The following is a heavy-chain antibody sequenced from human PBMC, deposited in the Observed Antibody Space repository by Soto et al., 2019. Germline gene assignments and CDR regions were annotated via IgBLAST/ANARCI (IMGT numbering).Heavy chain of an antibody. CDR1: GGSISSSSYY. D-gene: IGHD1-26*01. Sequence: PSETLSLTCTVSGGSISSSSYYWGWIRQPPGKGLEWIGSIYYSGSAYYNPSLKSRVTISVDTSKNQFSLKLSSVTAADTAVYYCARRVMGATTVFDYWGQGTLVTVSS. CDR3: ARRVMGATTVFDY. J-gene: IGHJ4*02. V-gene: IGHV4-39*01. CDR2: IYYSGSA.